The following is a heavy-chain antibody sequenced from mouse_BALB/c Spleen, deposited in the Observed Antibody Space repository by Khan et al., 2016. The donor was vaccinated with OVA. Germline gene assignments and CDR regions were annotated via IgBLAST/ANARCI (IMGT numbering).Heavy chain of an antibody. J-gene: IGHJ2*01. Sequence: QVQLKQSGPELVKPGASVNISCKASGYTFTYNYINWVKQKPGQGLEWIGWIYPGSGNTKYNEKFKGKATLTVDTSSSQAYMHLSSLTSEGTAVYFCARVGYYESGLFDYWGQGTTLTVSS. CDR1: GYTFTYNY. CDR3: ARVGYYESGLFDY. D-gene: IGHD1-1*01. CDR2: IYPGSGNT. V-gene: IGHV1-84*02.